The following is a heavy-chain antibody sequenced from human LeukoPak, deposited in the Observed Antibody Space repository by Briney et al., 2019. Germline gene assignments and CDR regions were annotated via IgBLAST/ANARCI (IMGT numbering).Heavy chain of an antibody. CDR2: INHSGST. CDR3: ARGLVVVVAATRGMDV. Sequence: SETLSLTCAVYGGSFSGYYWTWIRQPPGKGREWIGEINHSGSTSYNPSLKSRVTISVDTSKNQFSLKLSSVTAADTGVYYCARGLVVVVAATRGMDVWGQGTTVTVSS. J-gene: IGHJ6*02. V-gene: IGHV4-34*01. D-gene: IGHD2-15*01. CDR1: GGSFSGYY.